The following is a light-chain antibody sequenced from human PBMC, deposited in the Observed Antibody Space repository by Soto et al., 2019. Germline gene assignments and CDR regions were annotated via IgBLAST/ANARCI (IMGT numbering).Light chain of an antibody. CDR2: DVS. CDR3: SSYTNSGTYV. Sequence: QCALTQPASVSGSPGQSITISCTGTSSDVGSYNYVSWYQQDPGKAPKLIFYDVSNRPSGVSDRFSVSKSGNTASLTISNLQAEDEAAYYCSSYTNSGTYVFGTGTRSPS. J-gene: IGLJ1*01. CDR1: SSDVGSYNY. V-gene: IGLV2-14*01.